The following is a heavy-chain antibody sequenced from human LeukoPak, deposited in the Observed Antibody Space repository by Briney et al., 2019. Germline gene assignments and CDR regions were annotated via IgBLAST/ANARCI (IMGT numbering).Heavy chain of an antibody. CDR1: GFTFSSYA. CDR3: AKDGWFGELLN. Sequence: GGSLRLSCAASGFTFSSYAMSGVRQAPGKGLEWVSAISGSGGSTYYADSVKGRFTISRDNSKNTLYLQMNSLRAEDTAVYYCAKDGWFGELLNWGQGTLVTVSS. V-gene: IGHV3-23*01. J-gene: IGHJ4*02. D-gene: IGHD3-10*01. CDR2: ISGSGGST.